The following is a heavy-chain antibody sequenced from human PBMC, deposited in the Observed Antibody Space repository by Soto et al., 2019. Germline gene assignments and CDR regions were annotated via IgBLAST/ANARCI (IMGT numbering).Heavy chain of an antibody. CDR3: ARDPVHRNGMSV. J-gene: IGHJ6*02. D-gene: IGHD1-1*01. V-gene: IGHV3-66*01. CDR2: IYSGGST. CDR1: VFTVNSDY. Sequence: EVQLVESGGALVQPGGSLRLSCAASVFTVNSDYMRWVRQAPGKGLEWVSVIYSGGSTYYADSVKGRFTISRDNSKNTLYLQMNSLRAEDTAVYYCARDPVHRNGMSVWGQGTTVTVSS.